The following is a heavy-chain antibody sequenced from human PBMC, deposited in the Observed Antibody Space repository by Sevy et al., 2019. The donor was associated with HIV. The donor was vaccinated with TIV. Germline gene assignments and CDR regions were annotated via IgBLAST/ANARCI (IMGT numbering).Heavy chain of an antibody. J-gene: IGHJ4*02. V-gene: IGHV3-33*01. CDR3: XREXLXEWLFSFDY. CDR2: IWYDGTNE. Sequence: GGSLRLSCAASGFTFSSYAIHWVRQAPGKGLEWVAVIWYDGTNEYYADSVKGRFTISRDNSKNTQYLQMNSLRAEDTAVYYXXREXLXEWLFSFDYWGQGTLVTVSS. D-gene: IGHD3-3*01. CDR1: GFTFSSYA.